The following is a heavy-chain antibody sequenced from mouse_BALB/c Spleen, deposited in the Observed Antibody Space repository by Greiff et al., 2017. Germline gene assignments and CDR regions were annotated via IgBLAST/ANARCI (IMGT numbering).Heavy chain of an antibody. CDR2: IDPANGNT. CDR3: ARANWEDYFDY. Sequence: EVQLQQSGAELVKPGASVKLSCTASGFNIKDTYMHWVKQRPEQGLEWIGRIDPANGNTKYDPKFQGKATITADTSSNTAYLQLSSLTSEDTAVYYCARANWEDYFDYWGQGTTLTVSS. V-gene: IGHV14-3*02. CDR1: GFNIKDTY. D-gene: IGHD4-1*01. J-gene: IGHJ2*01.